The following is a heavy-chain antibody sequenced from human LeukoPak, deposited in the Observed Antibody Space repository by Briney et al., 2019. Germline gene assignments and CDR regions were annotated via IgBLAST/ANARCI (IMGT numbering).Heavy chain of an antibody. CDR3: ARDGYITMVRGVMVD. J-gene: IGHJ4*02. CDR2: IYYSGNT. Sequence: SETLSLTCTVSGGSISSYYWSWIRQPPGKGLEWVGYIYYSGNTNYNPSLKSRVTISVDTSKNQFSLKLSSVTAADTAVYYCARDGYITMVRGVMVDWGRGTLVTVSS. CDR1: GGSISSYY. V-gene: IGHV4-59*12. D-gene: IGHD3-10*01.